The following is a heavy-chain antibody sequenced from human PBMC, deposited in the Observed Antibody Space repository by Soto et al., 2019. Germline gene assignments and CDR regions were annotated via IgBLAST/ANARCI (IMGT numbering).Heavy chain of an antibody. J-gene: IGHJ6*02. CDR1: GGSISSYY. CDR3: ARDGSDSYGLDV. CDR2: IYNGGNT. D-gene: IGHD3-10*01. V-gene: IGHV4-4*07. Sequence: LETLSLTCTVSGGSISSYYWSWIRQSAGKGLEWIGRIYNGGNTQYNPSLKSRVTMSADTSKNQFSLRLNSVTAADTAVYYCARDGSDSYGLDVWGQGTTVTVSS.